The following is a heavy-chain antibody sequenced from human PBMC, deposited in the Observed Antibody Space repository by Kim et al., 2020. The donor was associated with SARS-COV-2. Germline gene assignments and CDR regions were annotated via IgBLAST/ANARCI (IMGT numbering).Heavy chain of an antibody. D-gene: IGHD3-10*01. CDR1: GFTFSSYW. CDR3: ASSPPSEWFGELGWFDP. J-gene: IGHJ5*02. CDR2: IKQDGSEK. Sequence: GGSLRLSCAASGFTFSSYWMSWVRQAPGKGLEWVANIKQDGSEKYYVDSVKGRFTISRDNAKNSLYLQMNSLRAEDTAVYYCASSPPSEWFGELGWFDPWGQGTLVTVSS. V-gene: IGHV3-7*03.